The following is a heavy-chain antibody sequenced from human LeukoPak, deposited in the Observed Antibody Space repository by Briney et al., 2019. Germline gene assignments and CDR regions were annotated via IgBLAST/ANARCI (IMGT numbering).Heavy chain of an antibody. CDR1: GYTFTSYG. CDR3: ARIPIVVVPLGSLDY. Sequence: ASVKVSCMASGYTFTSYGISWVRQAPGQGLEWMGWISAYNGNTNYAQKLQGRVTMTTDTSTSTAYMELRSLRSDDTAVYYCARIPIVVVPLGSLDYWGQGTLVTVSS. J-gene: IGHJ4*02. D-gene: IGHD2-2*01. V-gene: IGHV1-18*01. CDR2: ISAYNGNT.